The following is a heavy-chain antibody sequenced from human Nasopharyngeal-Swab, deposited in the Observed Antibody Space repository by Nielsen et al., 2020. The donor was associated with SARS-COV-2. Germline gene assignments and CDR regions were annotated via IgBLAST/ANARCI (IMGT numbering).Heavy chain of an antibody. V-gene: IGHV4-39*01. D-gene: IGHD2-21*02. Sequence: WIRQPPGKGLEWIGSIYYSGSTYYNPSLKSRVTIPVDTTKNQYSRKLRSVTAADTAVYYCANRCGGDCHDYWGQRTLVTVSS. J-gene: IGHJ4*02. CDR2: IYYSGST. CDR3: ANRCGGDCHDY.